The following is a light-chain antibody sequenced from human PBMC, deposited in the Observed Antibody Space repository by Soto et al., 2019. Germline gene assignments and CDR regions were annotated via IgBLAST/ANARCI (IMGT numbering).Light chain of an antibody. J-gene: IGKJ2*01. CDR2: AAS. Sequence: DIQMTQSPSAMSASAGDRVTITCRASQDINNYLAWFQQKPGKVPERLIYAASNLPSGVPSRFAGSGSGTEFTLTISGLQPEDFATYYCLQHNSYPYTFGQGTKLEIK. V-gene: IGKV1-17*03. CDR1: QDINNY. CDR3: LQHNSYPYT.